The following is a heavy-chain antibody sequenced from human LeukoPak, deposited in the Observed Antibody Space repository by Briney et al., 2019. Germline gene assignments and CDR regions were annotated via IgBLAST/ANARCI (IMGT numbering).Heavy chain of an antibody. Sequence: SETLSLTCTVSGGSISSYYWSWIRQPPGKGLEWIGYIYYSGSTNYNPSLKSRVTISVDTSKNQFSLKLSSVTAADTAVYYCARVVAAHTYYMDVWGKGTTVTVSS. V-gene: IGHV4-59*01. CDR2: IYYSGST. J-gene: IGHJ6*03. D-gene: IGHD6-6*01. CDR1: GGSISSYY. CDR3: ARVVAAHTYYMDV.